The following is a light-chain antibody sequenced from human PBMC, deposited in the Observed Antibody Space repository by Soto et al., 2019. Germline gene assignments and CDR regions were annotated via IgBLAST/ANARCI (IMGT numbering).Light chain of an antibody. CDR2: EVI. V-gene: IGLV2-18*02. J-gene: IGLJ1*01. Sequence: QSALTQPPSVSGSPGQSVTISCTGTSSDVGSYNRVSWYKQPPGAAPKLVIYEVIHRPSGVPDRFSGSKSGNTASLTISGLQAEDEADFYRYSYTSSSTYVFGTGTKLTVL. CDR1: SSDVGSYNR. CDR3: YSYTSSSTYV.